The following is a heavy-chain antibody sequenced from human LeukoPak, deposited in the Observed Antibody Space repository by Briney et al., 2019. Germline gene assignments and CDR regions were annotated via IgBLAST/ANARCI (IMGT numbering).Heavy chain of an antibody. D-gene: IGHD6-13*01. Sequence: SEGSLRLSCAASGFTFSSYDIHWVRQATGKGLEWVSGIGTAGEIYYPGSVKGRFTISRENAKNSLYLQMNSLRAGDTAVYYCARAAYSSTWYSRYFDLWGRGTLVTVSS. CDR1: GFTFSSYD. CDR3: ARAAYSSTWYSRYFDL. V-gene: IGHV3-13*01. J-gene: IGHJ2*01. CDR2: IGTAGEI.